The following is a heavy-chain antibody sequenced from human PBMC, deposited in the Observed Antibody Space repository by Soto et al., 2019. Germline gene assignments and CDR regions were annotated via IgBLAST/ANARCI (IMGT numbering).Heavy chain of an antibody. Sequence: SETLSLTCAVYGGSFSGYYWSWIRQPPGKGLEWIGEINHSGSTNYNPSLKSRVTISVDTSKNQFSLKLSSVTAADTAVYYCARMVRDGYNYGYWGQGTLVTVSS. CDR2: INHSGST. J-gene: IGHJ4*02. CDR1: GGSFSGYY. CDR3: ARMVRDGYNYGY. V-gene: IGHV4-34*01. D-gene: IGHD5-12*01.